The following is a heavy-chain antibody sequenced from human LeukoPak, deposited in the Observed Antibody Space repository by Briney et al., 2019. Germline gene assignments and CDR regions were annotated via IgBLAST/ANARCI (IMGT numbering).Heavy chain of an antibody. Sequence: GGSLRLSCAASGFTFSSYGMNWVRQAPGKGLEWVSYIKISGSSRFYADSVRGRFTISRDNVKSSLSLQMSSLRDEDTTVYYFTRDRDIFDIWGEGTMVTVSS. D-gene: IGHD3-10*01. CDR2: IKISGSSR. CDR3: TRDRDIFDI. J-gene: IGHJ3*02. V-gene: IGHV3-48*02. CDR1: GFTFSSYG.